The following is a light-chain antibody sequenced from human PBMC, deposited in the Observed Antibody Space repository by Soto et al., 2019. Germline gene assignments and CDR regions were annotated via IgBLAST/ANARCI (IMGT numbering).Light chain of an antibody. V-gene: IGKV3-11*01. CDR1: PSVSSY. CDR2: DAS. J-gene: IGKJ3*01. Sequence: EIVLTQSPATLSLSPGERATLSCRASPSVSSYFAWYQQKPGQAPRLLIYDASNRATGIPARFSGRGSGTDFTLTISSLEPEDFAVYYCQQRSNWPPIFTFGPGTKVDIK. CDR3: QQRSNWPPIFT.